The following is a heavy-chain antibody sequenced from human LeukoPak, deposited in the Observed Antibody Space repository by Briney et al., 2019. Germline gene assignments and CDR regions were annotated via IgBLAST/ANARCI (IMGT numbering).Heavy chain of an antibody. V-gene: IGHV3-7*01. D-gene: IGHD3-22*01. CDR3: ARGSSGYYYYYYGMDV. Sequence: ETLSLTCAVYGGSFSGYYWSWIRQPPGKGLEWVANIKQDGSEKYYVDSVKGRFTISRDNAKNSLYLQMNSLRAEDTAVYYCARGSSGYYYYYYGMDVWGQETTVTVSS. J-gene: IGHJ6*02. CDR1: GGSFSGYY. CDR2: IKQDGSEK.